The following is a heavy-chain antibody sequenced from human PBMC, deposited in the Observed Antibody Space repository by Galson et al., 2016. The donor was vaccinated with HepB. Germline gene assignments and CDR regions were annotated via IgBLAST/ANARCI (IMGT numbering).Heavy chain of an antibody. Sequence: SLRLSCAASGFTFSSYGIHWVRQAPGKGLEWVAVISNDGSNKYYADSVKGRFTISRDNSKNTLYLQMNSLRGEDTAMYYCAKEHPLVPTIFDYWGQGTLVTVSS. D-gene: IGHD5-12*01. CDR1: GFTFSSYG. CDR2: ISNDGSNK. CDR3: AKEHPLVPTIFDY. V-gene: IGHV3-30*18. J-gene: IGHJ4*02.